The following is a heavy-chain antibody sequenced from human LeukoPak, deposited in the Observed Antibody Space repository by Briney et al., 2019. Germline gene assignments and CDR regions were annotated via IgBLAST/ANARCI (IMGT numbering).Heavy chain of an antibody. Sequence: GASVKVSCKASGYTFTSYDINWVRQATGQGLEWMGWMNPNRGNTGYAQKFQGRVTMTRNTSISTAYMELSSLRSEDTAVYYCASLIVVVPAAIPGGSYYYYYYGMDVWGQGTTVTVSS. CDR1: GYTFTSYD. CDR3: ASLIVVVPAAIPGGSYYYYYYGMDV. V-gene: IGHV1-8*01. D-gene: IGHD2-2*01. J-gene: IGHJ6*02. CDR2: MNPNRGNT.